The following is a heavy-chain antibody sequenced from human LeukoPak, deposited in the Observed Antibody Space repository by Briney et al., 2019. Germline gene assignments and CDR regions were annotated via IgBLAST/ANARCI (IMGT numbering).Heavy chain of an antibody. Sequence: GGSLRLSCAASGFTFSNAWMSWVRQAPGKGLEWVGRIKSKTDGGTTDYAAPVKGRFTISRDDSKNTLYLQMNSLKTEDTAVYYCTTGAGYSGYAEPYYYYGMDVWGQGTTVTVSS. D-gene: IGHD5-12*01. CDR1: GFTFSNAW. V-gene: IGHV3-15*01. CDR3: TTGAGYSGYAEPYYYYGMDV. CDR2: IKSKTDGGTT. J-gene: IGHJ6*02.